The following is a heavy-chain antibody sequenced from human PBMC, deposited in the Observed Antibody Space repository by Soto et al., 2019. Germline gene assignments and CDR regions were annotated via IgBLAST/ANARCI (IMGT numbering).Heavy chain of an antibody. J-gene: IGHJ4*02. CDR1: GGSFSGYY. V-gene: IGHV4-34*01. D-gene: IGHD5-18*01. CDR2: INHSGST. CDR3: ARAPRGYSYGYVHENFDY. Sequence: SETLSLTCAVYGGSFSGYYWSWIRQPPGKGLEWIGEINHSGSTNYNPSLKSRVTISVDTSKNQFSLKLSSVTAADTAVYYCARAPRGYSYGYVHENFDYWGQGTLVTVSS.